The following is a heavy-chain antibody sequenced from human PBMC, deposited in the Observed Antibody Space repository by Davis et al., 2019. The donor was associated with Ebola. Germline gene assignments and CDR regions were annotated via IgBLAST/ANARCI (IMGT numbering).Heavy chain of an antibody. Sequence: SETLSLTSIVAGGSLARYYRSCLRQPPGQGLERIGYIYYSGSTNYNPSLKSRVTISVDTSKNQFPLKLSSVTAADTAVYYCARGRDYIWGSYRYGYWGQGTLVTVSS. CDR1: GGSLARYY. V-gene: IGHV4-59*12. D-gene: IGHD3-16*02. CDR3: ARGRDYIWGSYRYGY. J-gene: IGHJ4*02. CDR2: IYYSGST.